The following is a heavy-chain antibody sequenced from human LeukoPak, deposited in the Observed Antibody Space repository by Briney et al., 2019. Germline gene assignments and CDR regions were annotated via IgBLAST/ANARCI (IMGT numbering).Heavy chain of an antibody. CDR3: ARCGYSYGTGYYFDY. CDR2: VHYTGST. J-gene: IGHJ4*01. Sequence: KASETLSLTCTVSGGSISNYYWSWIRQPPGKGPEWIGYVHYTGSTGYNPSLKSRVTLSVDTSKNQFSLKLSSVTAADTAVYYCARCGYSYGTGYYFDYWGHGSLVTVSS. D-gene: IGHD5-18*01. V-gene: IGHV4-59*01. CDR1: GGSISNYY.